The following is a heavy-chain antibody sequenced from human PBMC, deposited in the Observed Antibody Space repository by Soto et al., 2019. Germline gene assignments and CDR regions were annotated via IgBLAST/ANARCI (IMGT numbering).Heavy chain of an antibody. CDR2: ISAYNGNT. CDR3: ARVVDCTNGVCPYYYYYGMDV. Sequence: ASVKVSCKASGYTFTSYAMHWVRQAPGQRLEWMGWISAYNGNTNYAQKLQGRVTMTTDTSTSTAYMELRSLRSDDTAVYYCARVVDCTNGVCPYYYYYGMDVWGQGTTVTVSS. J-gene: IGHJ6*02. V-gene: IGHV1-18*01. D-gene: IGHD2-8*01. CDR1: GYTFTSYA.